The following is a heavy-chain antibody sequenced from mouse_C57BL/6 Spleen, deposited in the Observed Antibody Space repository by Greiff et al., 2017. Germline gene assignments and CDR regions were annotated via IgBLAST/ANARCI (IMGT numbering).Heavy chain of an antibody. CDR1: GFTFSDYG. J-gene: IGHJ2*01. Sequence: DVMLVESGGGLVKPGGSLKLSCAASGFTFSDYGMHWVRQAPEKGLEWVAYISSGSSTIYYADTVKGRFTISRDNAKNTLFLQMTSLRSEDTAMYYCARNSGSPFDYWGQGTTLTVSS. D-gene: IGHD3-2*02. CDR2: ISSGSSTI. V-gene: IGHV5-17*01. CDR3: ARNSGSPFDY.